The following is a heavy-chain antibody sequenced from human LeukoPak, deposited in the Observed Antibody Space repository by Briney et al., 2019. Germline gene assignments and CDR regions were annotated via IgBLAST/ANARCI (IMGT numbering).Heavy chain of an antibody. V-gene: IGHV4-34*01. D-gene: IGHD3-9*01. CDR2: INHSGST. CDR1: GGSFSGYY. CDR3: ARPLGGDYDILTGYGY. Sequence: PSETLSLTCAVYGGSFSGYYWSWIRQPPGKGLEWIGEINHSGSTNYNPSLKSRVTISVDTSKNQFFLKLSSVTAADTAVYYCARPLGGDYDILTGYGYWGQGTLVTVSS. J-gene: IGHJ4*02.